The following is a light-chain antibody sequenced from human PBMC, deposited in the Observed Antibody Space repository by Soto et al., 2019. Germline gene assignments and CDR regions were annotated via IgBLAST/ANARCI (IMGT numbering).Light chain of an antibody. J-gene: IGKJ4*01. V-gene: IGKV1-33*01. CDR2: DAS. Sequence: DIHITKSPSSLSASVGDRVTITCQASQDIKNYLNWYQQKSGKAPKLLIYDASDLETGVPSRFSGSGSGTDFTFTINSLQPEDIATYYCQQYDNLPLTFGGGTKVDI. CDR3: QQYDNLPLT. CDR1: QDIKNY.